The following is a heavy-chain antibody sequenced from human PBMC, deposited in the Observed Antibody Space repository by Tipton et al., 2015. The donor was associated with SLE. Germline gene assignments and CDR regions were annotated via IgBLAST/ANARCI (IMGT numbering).Heavy chain of an antibody. V-gene: IGHV3-53*01. Sequence: SLRLSCAASGFTFSRYWMHWVRQAPGKGLVWVSVIYSGGSTYYADSVKGRFTISRDNSKNTLYLQMNSLRAEDTAVYYCARSDFWSGNRVGYYGMDVWGQGTTVTVSS. J-gene: IGHJ6*02. CDR1: GFTFSRYW. CDR3: ARSDFWSGNRVGYYGMDV. D-gene: IGHD3-3*01. CDR2: IYSGGST.